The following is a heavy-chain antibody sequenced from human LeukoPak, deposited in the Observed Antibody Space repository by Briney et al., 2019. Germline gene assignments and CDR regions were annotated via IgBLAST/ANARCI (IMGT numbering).Heavy chain of an antibody. CDR1: GFTFDDYG. V-gene: IGHV3-20*01. CDR2: INWNGGST. D-gene: IGHD3-22*01. J-gene: IGHJ4*02. Sequence: GSLRLSCAASGFTFDDYGMSWVRQAPGKGLEWVSGINWNGGSTGYADSVKGRFTISRDNAKNSLYLQMNSLRAEDTALYHCARADSSGYYGPIDYWGQGTLVTVSS. CDR3: ARADSSGYYGPIDY.